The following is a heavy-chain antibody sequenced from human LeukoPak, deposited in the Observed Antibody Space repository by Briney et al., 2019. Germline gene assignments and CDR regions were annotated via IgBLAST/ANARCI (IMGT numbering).Heavy chain of an antibody. Sequence: GGSLRLSCAASDFTVSNNYMNWVRQAPGKGLEWVSVIYSGGSTYYADSVKGRFTISRDNSKNTVFLQMSSLRAEDTAVYYCARKPWSANYYYGMDVWGQGTTVIVS. J-gene: IGHJ6*02. CDR1: DFTVSNNY. CDR3: ARKPWSANYYYGMDV. D-gene: IGHD3-3*01. CDR2: IYSGGST. V-gene: IGHV3-53*01.